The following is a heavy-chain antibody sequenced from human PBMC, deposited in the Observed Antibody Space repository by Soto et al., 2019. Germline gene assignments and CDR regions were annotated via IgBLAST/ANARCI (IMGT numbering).Heavy chain of an antibody. CDR2: ISADNSNT. CDR3: ARCIQQDYYYGMDV. J-gene: IGHJ6*02. CDR1: GYTFYSHS. D-gene: IGHD5-18*01. V-gene: IGHV1-18*01. Sequence: QAQLVQSGAEVKKPGASVKVSCKASGYTFYSHSISWVRQAPGQGLEWMGRISADNSNTKYAQKFRGRVTMTTDTSTSTVYMERRNLRSDDTAVYYCARCIQQDYYYGMDVWGQGTTVTVSS.